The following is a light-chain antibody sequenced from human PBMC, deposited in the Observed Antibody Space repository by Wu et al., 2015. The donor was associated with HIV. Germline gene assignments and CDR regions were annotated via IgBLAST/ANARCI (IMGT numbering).Light chain of an antibody. CDR2: GPS. V-gene: IGKV3-15*01. CDR3: QQYNYWPS. CDR1: QSVNSK. Sequence: EVVMTQFPATLSVSAGDRATLSCRASQSVNSKIAWYQQKPGRAPRLLVYGPSTRATGVPARFTGSGSGTDFTLTITSLQSEDFAVYFCQQYNYWPSFGGGTRVEL. J-gene: IGKJ4*01.